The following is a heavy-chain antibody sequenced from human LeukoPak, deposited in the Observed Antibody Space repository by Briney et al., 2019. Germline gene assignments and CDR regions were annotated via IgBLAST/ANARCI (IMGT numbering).Heavy chain of an antibody. CDR1: GFTFSSYS. CDR3: ARLVGVSPLDF. D-gene: IGHD3-16*01. J-gene: IGHJ4*02. Sequence: PGGSLRLSCAASGFTFSSYSMCWVRQTPRKGLEWVSEIRGDGNTYYADSVKGRFAISRDNSKNTLFLQMHSLRVEDTAIYYCARLVGVSPLDFWGRGTLVTVSS. V-gene: IGHV3-23*01. CDR2: IRGDGNT.